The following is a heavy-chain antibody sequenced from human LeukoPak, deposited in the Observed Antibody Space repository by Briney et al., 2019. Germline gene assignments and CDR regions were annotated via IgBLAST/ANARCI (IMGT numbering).Heavy chain of an antibody. CDR2: ISWNSGGT. CDR1: GFRFDDYA. J-gene: IGHJ3*02. CDR3: AKDTRYSNYAGGSFDI. V-gene: IGHV3-9*01. Sequence: GGSLRLSCAASGFRFDDYAMHWVRQAPGKGLEWVSGISWNSGGTGYADSVKGRVTISRDNAKNSLYLQMNSLRVEDTALYYCAKDTRYSNYAGGSFDIWGQGTMVTVSS. D-gene: IGHD4-11*01.